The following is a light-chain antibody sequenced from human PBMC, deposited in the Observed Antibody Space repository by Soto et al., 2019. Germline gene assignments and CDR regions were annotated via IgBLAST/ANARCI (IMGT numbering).Light chain of an antibody. CDR2: DAS. CDR3: QQRSNWPPVT. Sequence: EIVLTQSPATLSLSPGERATLSCRARQSVSSYLAWYQQKPGQAPRLLIYDASNRATGIPARCSGSGSGTDFTLTISSLEPEDFAIYYCQQRSNWPPVTFGGGTKVEIK. J-gene: IGKJ4*01. CDR1: QSVSSY. V-gene: IGKV3-11*01.